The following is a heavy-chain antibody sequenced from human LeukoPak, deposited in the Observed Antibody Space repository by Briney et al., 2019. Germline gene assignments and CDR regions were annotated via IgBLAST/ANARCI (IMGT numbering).Heavy chain of an antibody. Sequence: GASVKVSCKASGYTFTSYDISWVRQAPGQGLEWMGWISAYNGNTNYAQKLQGRVTMTTDTSTSTAYMELRSLRSDDTAVYYCAGDHGYSSGWYQRNDAFDIWGQGTMVTVSS. CDR1: GYTFTSYD. V-gene: IGHV1-18*01. CDR3: AGDHGYSSGWYQRNDAFDI. CDR2: ISAYNGNT. J-gene: IGHJ3*02. D-gene: IGHD6-19*01.